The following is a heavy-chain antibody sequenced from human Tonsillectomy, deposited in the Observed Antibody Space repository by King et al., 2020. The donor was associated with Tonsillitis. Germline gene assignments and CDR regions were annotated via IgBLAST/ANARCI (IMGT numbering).Heavy chain of an antibody. CDR1: GFTFSSYW. CDR3: AKRGSDAYNYALDI. D-gene: IGHD5-24*01. Sequence: VQLVESGGGLVQPGGSLRLSCAASGFTFSSYWMHWVRQGPGKGLVWVSRIDSDGSTTNYADSVKGRFTISRDNAKNTLFLHMNSLRAEDTAVYYCAKRGSDAYNYALDIWGQGTMVTVSS. V-gene: IGHV3-74*02. CDR2: IDSDGSTT. J-gene: IGHJ3*02.